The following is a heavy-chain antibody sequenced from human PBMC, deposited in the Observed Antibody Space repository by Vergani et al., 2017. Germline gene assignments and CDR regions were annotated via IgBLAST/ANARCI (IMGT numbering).Heavy chain of an antibody. CDR3: ARGPPRRTYDSSGYYLGY. D-gene: IGHD3-22*01. CDR1: GGTFSSYA. J-gene: IGHJ4*02. V-gene: IGHV1-69*18. Sequence: QVQLVQSGAEVKKPGSSVKVSCKASGGTFSSYAISWVRQAPGQGLEWMGRIIPIFGTANYAQKFQGRVTITADESTSTAYMELSSLRSEDTAVYYCARGPPRRTYDSSGYYLGYWGQGTLVTVSS. CDR2: IIPIFGTA.